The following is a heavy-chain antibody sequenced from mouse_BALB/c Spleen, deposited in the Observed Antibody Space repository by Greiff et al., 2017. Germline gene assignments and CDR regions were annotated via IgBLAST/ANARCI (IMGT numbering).Heavy chain of an antibody. CDR3: ARDGNYVYFDY. J-gene: IGHJ2*01. CDR2: IYPGDGDT. Sequence: QVQLKQSGAELARPGASVKLSCKASGYTFTSYWMQWVKQRPGQGLEWIGAIYPGDGDTRYTQKFKGKATLTADKSSSTAYMQLSSLASEDSAVYYCARDGNYVYFDYWGQGTTLTVSS. V-gene: IGHV1-87*01. D-gene: IGHD2-1*01. CDR1: GYTFTSYW.